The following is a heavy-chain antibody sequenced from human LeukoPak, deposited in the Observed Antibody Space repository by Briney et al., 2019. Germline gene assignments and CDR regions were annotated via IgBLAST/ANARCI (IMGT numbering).Heavy chain of an antibody. CDR2: INPNSGGT. D-gene: IGHD3-3*01. Sequence: EASVKVSCKASGYTFTGYYMHWVRQAPGQGLEWMGWINPNSGGTNYAQKFQGRVTMTRDTSISTAYMELSRLRSDDTAVYYCASGGITIFGVVIPNPDYWGQGTLVTVSS. J-gene: IGHJ4*02. CDR3: ASGGITIFGVVIPNPDY. CDR1: GYTFTGYY. V-gene: IGHV1-2*02.